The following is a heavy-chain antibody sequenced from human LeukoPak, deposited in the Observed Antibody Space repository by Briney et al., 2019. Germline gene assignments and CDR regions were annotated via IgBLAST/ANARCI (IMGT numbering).Heavy chain of an antibody. Sequence: GGSLRLSCAASGFTFDDYAMHWVRQAPGKGLEWVSLISGDGGSTYYADSVKGRFTISRDNSKNSLYLQMNSLRTEDTALYYCAKSVVRGVVYYYYGMDVWGQGTTVTVSS. CDR3: AKSVVRGVVYYYYGMDV. CDR1: GFTFDDYA. CDR2: ISGDGGST. J-gene: IGHJ6*02. V-gene: IGHV3-43*02. D-gene: IGHD3-10*01.